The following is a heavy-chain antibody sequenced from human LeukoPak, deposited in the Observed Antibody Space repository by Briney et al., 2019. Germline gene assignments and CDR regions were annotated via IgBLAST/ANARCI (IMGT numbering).Heavy chain of an antibody. D-gene: IGHD3-22*01. V-gene: IGHV4-39*01. CDR3: ARRHYDNAFDI. J-gene: IGHJ3*02. CDR2: IYYSGST. CDR1: GGSISSSSYY. Sequence: PSETLSLTCTVSGGSISSSSYYWGWIRQPPGKGLEWTGSIYYSGSTYYNPSLKSRVTISVDTSKNQFSLKLSSVTAADTAVYYCARRHYDNAFDIWGQGTMVTVSS.